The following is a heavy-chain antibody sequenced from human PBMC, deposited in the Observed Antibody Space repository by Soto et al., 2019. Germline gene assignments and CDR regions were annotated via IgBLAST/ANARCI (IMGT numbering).Heavy chain of an antibody. CDR2: IDWDDDK. D-gene: IGHD2-2*01. CDR3: ARMTAAASWPYYYGMDV. Sequence: PTLVNPTQTLTLTCTFSGFSLSTSGMCVSWIRQPPGKALEWLALIDWDDDKYYSTSLKTRLTISKDTSKNQVVLTMTNMDPVDTATYYCARMTAAASWPYYYGMDVWGQGTTVTVSS. CDR1: GFSLSTSGMC. V-gene: IGHV2-70*01. J-gene: IGHJ6*02.